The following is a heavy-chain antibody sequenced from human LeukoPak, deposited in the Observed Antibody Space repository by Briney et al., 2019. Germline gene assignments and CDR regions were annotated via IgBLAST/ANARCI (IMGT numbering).Heavy chain of an antibody. Sequence: ASVKVSCKASGFTFTSSAVQWVRQARGQRLEWIGWIVVGSGNTNYAQKFQERVTITRDMSTSTAYMELSSLRSEDTAVYYCAAAGYCSSSSCYCFDGFDIWGQGTMVTVSS. D-gene: IGHD2-2*01. V-gene: IGHV1-58*01. J-gene: IGHJ3*02. CDR1: GFTFTSSA. CDR2: IVVGSGNT. CDR3: AAAGYCSSSSCYCFDGFDI.